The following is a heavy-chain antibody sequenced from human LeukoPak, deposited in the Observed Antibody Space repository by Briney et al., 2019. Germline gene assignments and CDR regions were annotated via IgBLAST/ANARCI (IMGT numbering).Heavy chain of an antibody. CDR2: INPSGGST. Sequence: ASVKVSCKASGYTFTSYYMHWVRQAPGQGPEWMGIINPSGGSTSYAQKFQGRVTMTRDTSTSTVHMELSSLRSEDTAVYYCARDLSRRGLYSSSSDYYYMDVWGKGTTVTVSS. J-gene: IGHJ6*03. CDR1: GYTFTSYY. CDR3: ARDLSRRGLYSSSSDYYYMDV. D-gene: IGHD6-6*01. V-gene: IGHV1-46*01.